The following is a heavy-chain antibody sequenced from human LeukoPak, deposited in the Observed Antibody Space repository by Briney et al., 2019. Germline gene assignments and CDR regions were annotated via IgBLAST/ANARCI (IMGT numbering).Heavy chain of an antibody. D-gene: IGHD5-18*01. V-gene: IGHV1-8*01. CDR3: ASTAERGYSYGYGY. CDR1: GYTFTSYD. J-gene: IGHJ4*02. Sequence: ASVKVSCKASGYTFTSYDINWVRQATGQGLEWMGWMNPNSGNTGYAQKFQGRVTITADKSTSTAYMELSSLRSEDTAVYYCASTAERGYSYGYGYWGQGTLVTVSS. CDR2: MNPNSGNT.